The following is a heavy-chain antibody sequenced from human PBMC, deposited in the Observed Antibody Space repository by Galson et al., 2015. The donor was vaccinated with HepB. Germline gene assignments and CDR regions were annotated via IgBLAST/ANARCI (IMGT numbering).Heavy chain of an antibody. J-gene: IGHJ6*03. CDR1: GGSFSGYY. Sequence: LTCAVYGGSFSGYYWSWIRQPPGKGLEWIGEINHRGGTNYNPSLKSRVTISVDTSKNQFSLKLTSVTAADTAVYYCARGKRGDYVWGSYYYYMDVWGKGTTVTVPS. D-gene: IGHD3-16*01. V-gene: IGHV4-34*01. CDR2: INHRGGT. CDR3: ARGKRGDYVWGSYYYYMDV.